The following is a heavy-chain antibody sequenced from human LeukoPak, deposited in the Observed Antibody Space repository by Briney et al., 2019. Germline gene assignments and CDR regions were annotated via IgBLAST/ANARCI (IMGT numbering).Heavy chain of an antibody. V-gene: IGHV1-46*01. CDR3: ARSYYYGSGSYYTLYYFDY. D-gene: IGHD3-10*01. Sequence: ASVKVSFKASGYTFTIYYMHWVRQAPGQGLEWMGIINPSGGSTSYAQKFQGRVTMTRDTSTSTVYMELSSLRSEDTAVYYCARSYYYGSGSYYTLYYFDYWGQGTLVTVSS. CDR2: INPSGGST. CDR1: GYTFTIYY. J-gene: IGHJ4*02.